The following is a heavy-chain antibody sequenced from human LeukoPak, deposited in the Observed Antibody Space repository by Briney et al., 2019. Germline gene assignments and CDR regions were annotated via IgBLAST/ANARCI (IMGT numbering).Heavy chain of an antibody. CDR3: ARDKNGEFDY. CDR2: IYYSGST. Sequence: PSETLSLTCTVSGGSISSYYWSWIRQPPGKGLEWIGYIYYSGSTNYNPSLKSRGTISVDTSKNQFSLKLSSVTAADTAVYYCARDKNGEFDYWGQGTLVTVSS. J-gene: IGHJ4*02. D-gene: IGHD2-8*01. CDR1: GGSISSYY. V-gene: IGHV4-59*01.